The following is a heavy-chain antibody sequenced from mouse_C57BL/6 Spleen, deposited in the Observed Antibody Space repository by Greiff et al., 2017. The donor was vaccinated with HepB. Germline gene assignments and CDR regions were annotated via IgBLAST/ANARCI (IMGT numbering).Heavy chain of an antibody. Sequence: QVQLKQPGAELVKPGASVKLSCKASGYTFTSYWMHWVKQRPGQGLEWIGMIHPNSGSTNYNEKFKSKATLTVDKSSSTAYMQLSSLTSEDSAVYYCYDWFAYWGQGTLVTVSA. CDR1: GYTFTSYW. D-gene: IGHD1-1*01. V-gene: IGHV1-64*01. CDR2: IHPNSGST. J-gene: IGHJ3*01. CDR3: YDWFAY.